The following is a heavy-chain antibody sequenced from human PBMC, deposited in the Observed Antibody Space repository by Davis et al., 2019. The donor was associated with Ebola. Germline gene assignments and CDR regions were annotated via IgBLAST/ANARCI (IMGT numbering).Heavy chain of an antibody. CDR3: AYLRDYYGSGSPAY. V-gene: IGHV3-30*04. J-gene: IGHJ4*02. Sequence: PGGSLRLSCAASGFTFTTHAVHWVRPAPGKGLEWVALIPSDGSHKYYADSVKGRFTISRDNSKNTLYLQMNSLRDEDTAVYHCAYLRDYYGSGSPAYWGQGTLVTVSS. CDR1: GFTFTTHA. D-gene: IGHD3-10*01. CDR2: IPSDGSHK.